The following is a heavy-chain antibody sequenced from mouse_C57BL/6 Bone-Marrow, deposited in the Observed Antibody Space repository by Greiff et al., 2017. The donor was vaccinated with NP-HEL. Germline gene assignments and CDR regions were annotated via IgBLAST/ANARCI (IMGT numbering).Heavy chain of an antibody. CDR3: ARWAYYSIHWYFDV. V-gene: IGHV1-81*01. D-gene: IGHD2-5*01. Sequence: SGAELARPGASVKLSCKASGYTFTSYGISWVKQRTGQGLEWIGEIYPRSGNTYYNEKFKGKATLTADKSSSTAYMELRSLTSEDSAVYFCARWAYYSIHWYFDVWGTGTTVTVSS. CDR2: IYPRSGNT. CDR1: GYTFTSYG. J-gene: IGHJ1*03.